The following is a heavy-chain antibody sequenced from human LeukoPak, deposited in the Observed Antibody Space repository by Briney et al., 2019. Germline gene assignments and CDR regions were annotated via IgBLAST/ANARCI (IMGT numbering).Heavy chain of an antibody. V-gene: IGHV4-39*01. Sequence: GSLRLSCAASGFTFTSYWMHWIRQPPGKGLEWIGSLSYSGSPYYNPSLKSRVTISGDMSKNQFSLKLSSVTAADTAVYYCASSPSRGAVAGTYDYWGQGTLVTVSS. CDR1: GFTFTSYW. CDR3: ASSPSRGAVAGTYDY. D-gene: IGHD6-19*01. J-gene: IGHJ4*02. CDR2: LSYSGSP.